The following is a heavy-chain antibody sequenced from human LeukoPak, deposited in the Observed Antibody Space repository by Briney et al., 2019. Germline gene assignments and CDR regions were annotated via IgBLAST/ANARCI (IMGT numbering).Heavy chain of an antibody. V-gene: IGHV1-18*01. D-gene: IGHD3-22*01. J-gene: IGHJ5*01. CDR3: ARDLWNFYDDSGYNRDFDS. Sequence: AASVKVSCKATSRISWVRQAPGHGLEWMGWIGTYGGDTYYAQKFQGRITVTTDTSTSTVYMELRNLRSDDTAVYYCARDLWNFYDDSGYNRDFDSWGQGTLVTVSS. CDR1: TSR. CDR2: IGTYGGDT.